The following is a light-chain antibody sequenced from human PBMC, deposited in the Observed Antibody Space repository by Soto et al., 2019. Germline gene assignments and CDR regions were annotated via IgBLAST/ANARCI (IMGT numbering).Light chain of an antibody. J-gene: IGKJ4*01. CDR3: QQYDKSPLT. Sequence: EIVLTQSPGTPSLSPGERATLSCRASQSVSNSHLAWHQQKPGQAPRLLIFGVSSRAAGIPDRLSGSGSGTDFTLTISRLEPEDYAVYYCQQYDKSPLTFGGGTKVDIK. CDR1: QSVSNSH. CDR2: GVS. V-gene: IGKV3-20*01.